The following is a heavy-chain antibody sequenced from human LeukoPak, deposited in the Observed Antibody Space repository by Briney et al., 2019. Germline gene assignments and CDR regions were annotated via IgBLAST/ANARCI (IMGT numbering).Heavy chain of an antibody. Sequence: PSETLSLTCTVSGGSISSSSYYWGWIRQPPGKGLEWIGSIYYSGSTYYNPSLKSRVTISVDTSKNQFSLKLSSVTAADTAVYYCASRIVGAPFDYWGQGTLVTVSS. V-gene: IGHV4-39*07. CDR1: GGSISSSSYY. CDR3: ASRIVGAPFDY. J-gene: IGHJ4*02. D-gene: IGHD1-26*01. CDR2: IYYSGST.